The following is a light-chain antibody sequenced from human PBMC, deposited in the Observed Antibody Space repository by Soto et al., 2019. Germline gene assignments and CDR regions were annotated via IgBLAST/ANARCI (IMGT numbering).Light chain of an antibody. CDR1: QSVNNNY. CDR3: HQHGGSPET. CDR2: GAS. V-gene: IGKV3-20*01. J-gene: IGKJ1*01. Sequence: EIVLTQSPGTLSLSPGERATLSCRASQSVNNNYLARYQQKPGQAPRLLIFGASRRATGIPDRFIGSGSGTEFILTISRLEPDDFAIYHCHQHGGSPETFGQGTKVEIK.